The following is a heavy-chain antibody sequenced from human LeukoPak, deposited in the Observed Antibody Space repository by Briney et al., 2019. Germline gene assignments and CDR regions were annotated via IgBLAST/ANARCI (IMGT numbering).Heavy chain of an antibody. CDR3: AKRGVVIRVILVGFHKEAYYFDS. CDR1: GVTLSHYG. Sequence: GGSLRLSCAVSGVTLSHYGMSWVRKAPGKGLEWVAGIRDSGGRTNYADSVKGRFTISRDNPKNTLYLQMNSLRAEDTAVYFCAKRGVVIRVILVGFHKEAYYFDSWGQGALVTVSS. CDR2: IRDSGGRT. D-gene: IGHD3-22*01. V-gene: IGHV3-23*01. J-gene: IGHJ4*02.